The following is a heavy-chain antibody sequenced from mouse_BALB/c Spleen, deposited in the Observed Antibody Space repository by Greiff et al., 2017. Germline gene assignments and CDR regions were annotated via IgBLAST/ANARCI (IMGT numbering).Heavy chain of an antibody. CDR3: ASTATLGYAMDY. V-gene: IGHV3-2*02. CDR1: GYSITSDYA. Sequence: DVQLQESGPGLVKPSQSLSLTCTVTGYSITSDYAWNWIRQFPGNKLEWMGYISYSGSTSYNPSLKSRISITRDTSKNQFFLQLNSVTTEDTATYYCASTATLGYAMDYWGQGTSVTVSS. J-gene: IGHJ4*01. CDR2: ISYSGST. D-gene: IGHD1-2*01.